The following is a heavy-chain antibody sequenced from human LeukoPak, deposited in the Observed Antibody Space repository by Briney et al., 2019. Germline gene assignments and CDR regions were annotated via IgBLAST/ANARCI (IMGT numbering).Heavy chain of an antibody. Sequence: GGSLRLSCAASGFIFSNYAMSWVRRVPGRGLEWVSTISSRGDSTYVADSVKGRFTISRDNSKNSLYLQMNTVRAEDTAVYYCVKGPRPDITVAHTVENWGQGTLVTVSS. D-gene: IGHD6-19*01. V-gene: IGHV3-23*01. J-gene: IGHJ4*02. CDR3: VKGPRPDITVAHTVEN. CDR1: GFIFSNYA. CDR2: ISSRGDST.